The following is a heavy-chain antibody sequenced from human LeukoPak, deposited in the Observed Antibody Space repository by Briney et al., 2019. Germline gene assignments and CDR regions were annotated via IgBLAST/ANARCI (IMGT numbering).Heavy chain of an antibody. CDR2: IPYDGSNK. V-gene: IGHV3-30*04. D-gene: IGHD2-21*02. CDR3: ARDLVVVTASGLDY. J-gene: IGHJ4*02. CDR1: GFTFSSYA. Sequence: GGSLRLSCAASGFTFSSYAMHTVRQAPGKGLGRVAVIPYDGSNKYYADSVKGRFTISRDNSKNTLYLQMNSLRAEDTAVYYCARDLVVVTASGLDYWGQGTPVTVSS.